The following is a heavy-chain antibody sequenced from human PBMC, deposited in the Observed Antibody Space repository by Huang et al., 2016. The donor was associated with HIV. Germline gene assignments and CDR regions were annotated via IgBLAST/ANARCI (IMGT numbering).Heavy chain of an antibody. CDR2: IHHRGTV. J-gene: IGHJ3*01. CDR1: GASFTDHN. D-gene: IGHD3-10*01. CDR3: ARGIRLLRFGEVNDAFDV. Sequence: QVQLQQWGAGLLKPSETLSLTCAVYGASFTDHNWGWIRQPPGQGLEWLGEIHHRGTVHPNPSLNSRVTISRDTAKSPCALKLTSVTAADTAVYYCARGIRLLRFGEVNDAFDVWGRGTMVTVSS. V-gene: IGHV4-34*01.